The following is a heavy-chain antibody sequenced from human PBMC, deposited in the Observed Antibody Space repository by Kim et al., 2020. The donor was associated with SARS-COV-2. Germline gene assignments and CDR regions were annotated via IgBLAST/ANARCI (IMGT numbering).Heavy chain of an antibody. Sequence: SETLSLTCTVSGGSISSYYWSWIRQPPGKGLEWIGYIYYSGSTNYNPSLKSRVTISVDTSKNQFSLKLSSVTAADTAVYYCASSQTTYTSFDYWGQGTLVTVSS. J-gene: IGHJ4*02. CDR1: GGSISSYY. V-gene: IGHV4-59*01. CDR2: IYYSGST. CDR3: ASSQTTYTSFDY. D-gene: IGHD4-17*01.